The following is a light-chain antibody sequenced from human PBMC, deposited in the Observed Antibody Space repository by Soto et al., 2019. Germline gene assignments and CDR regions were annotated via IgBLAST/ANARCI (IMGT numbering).Light chain of an antibody. CDR3: QSYDSSVSGVV. J-gene: IGLJ2*01. CDR2: GNS. Sequence: QSVLTQPPSVSGAPGQRGTISCTESSSNIGAGYDVHWYQQLPGTAPKLLIYGNSNRPSGVPDRFSGSKSGTSASLAITGLQAEDEADYYCQSYDSSVSGVVFGGGTKLTVL. V-gene: IGLV1-40*01. CDR1: SSNIGAGYD.